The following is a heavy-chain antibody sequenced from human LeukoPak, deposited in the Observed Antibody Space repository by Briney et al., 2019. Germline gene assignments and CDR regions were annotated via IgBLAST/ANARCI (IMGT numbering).Heavy chain of an antibody. CDR1: GGSFSVSC. V-gene: IGHV4-34*01. CDR2: INHSGST. Sequence: PAESLSLTRPVYGGSFSVSCWSWISQPPGKGLEWIGEINHSGSTNYNPSRKSRATISVDTSKNQFSLRLSSVTAADTPVYYCARGPCSSTTCYAAYWGQGALVTVSS. D-gene: IGHD2-2*01. J-gene: IGHJ4*02. CDR3: ARGPCSSTTCYAAY.